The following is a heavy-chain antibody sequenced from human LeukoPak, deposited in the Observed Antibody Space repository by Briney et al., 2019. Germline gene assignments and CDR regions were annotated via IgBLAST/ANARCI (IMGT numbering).Heavy chain of an antibody. CDR1: GFTFSSYT. CDR3: AKDTYDGTDY. CDR2: VSGSGGIT. V-gene: IGHV3-23*01. Sequence: PGGSLRLSCAASGFTFSSYTMSWVRQAPGKGLEWVSGVSGSGGITYYADSVKGRFTISRDNSKNTLYLQMNSLRVEDTAVYYCAKDTYDGTDYWGQGTLVTVSS. J-gene: IGHJ4*02. D-gene: IGHD3-16*01.